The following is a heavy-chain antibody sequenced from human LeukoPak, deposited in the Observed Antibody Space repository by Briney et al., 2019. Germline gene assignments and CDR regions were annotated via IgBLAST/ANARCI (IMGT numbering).Heavy chain of an antibody. D-gene: IGHD3-10*01. CDR2: IYSGGST. V-gene: IGHV3-53*01. J-gene: IGHJ4*02. CDR1: GFTFSNYA. Sequence: PGGSLRLSCVASGFTFSNYAMSWVRQAPEKGVEWVSVIYSGGSTYYADSVKGRFTISRDNSKNTLYLQMNSLRAEDTAVYYCARGIYGEDYWGQGTLVTVSS. CDR3: ARGIYGEDY.